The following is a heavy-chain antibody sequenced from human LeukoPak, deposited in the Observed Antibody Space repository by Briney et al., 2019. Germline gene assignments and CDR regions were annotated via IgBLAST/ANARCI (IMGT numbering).Heavy chain of an antibody. D-gene: IGHD3-10*01. CDR2: IYYSGST. V-gene: IGHV4-39*07. J-gene: IGHJ4*02. CDR3: ARDSRLLWFGELIHGVPI. Sequence: SETLSLTCTVSGGSISSSSYYWGWIRQPPGKGLEWIGSIYYSGSTYYNPSLKSRVTISVDTSKNQFSLKLSSVTAADTAVYYCARDSRLLWFGELIHGVPIWGQGTLVTVSS. CDR1: GGSISSSSYY.